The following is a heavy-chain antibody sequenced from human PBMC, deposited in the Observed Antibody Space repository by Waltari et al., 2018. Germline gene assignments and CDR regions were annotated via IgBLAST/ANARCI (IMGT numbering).Heavy chain of an antibody. CDR2: ISSSSSTI. V-gene: IGHV3-48*04. J-gene: IGHJ4*02. D-gene: IGHD5-18*01. CDR1: GLIISSYS. Sequence: EVQLVESGGGLVQPGGSLSLSCAASGLIISSYSMNWVRQAPGKGLEWVSYISSSSSTIYYADSVKGRFTISRDNAKNSLYLQMNSLRAEDTAVYYCAIGYGSDYWGQGTLVTVSS. CDR3: AIGYGSDY.